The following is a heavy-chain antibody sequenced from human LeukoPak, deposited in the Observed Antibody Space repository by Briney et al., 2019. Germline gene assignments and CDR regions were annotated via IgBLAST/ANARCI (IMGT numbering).Heavy chain of an antibody. D-gene: IGHD5-12*01. J-gene: IGHJ4*02. CDR2: ISSGGSTI. CDR3: AGNSGYDDY. Sequence: GGSLRLSCAASGFLFSDYYMSWIRQGPGKGLEWVSYISSGGSTISYADSVKGRFTISRDNAKNSLYLHMNNLRVEDTAVYYCAGNSGYDDYWGQGTLVTVSS. V-gene: IGHV3-11*04. CDR1: GFLFSDYY.